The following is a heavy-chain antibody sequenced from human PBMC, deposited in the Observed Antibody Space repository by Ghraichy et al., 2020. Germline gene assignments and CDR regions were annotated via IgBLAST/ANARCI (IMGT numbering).Heavy chain of an antibody. J-gene: IGHJ4*02. CDR2: IYHSGTT. D-gene: IGHD5-12*01. Sequence: SETLSLTCAVSDYSISSGYYWGWIRQPPGKGLEWIASIYHSGTTYYNPSLKSRVTISVDTSKNQFSLKLGSVTAADAAVYYCARGREYSGPWDYWGQGTLVPVSS. CDR3: ARGREYSGPWDY. CDR1: DYSISSGYY. V-gene: IGHV4-38-2*01.